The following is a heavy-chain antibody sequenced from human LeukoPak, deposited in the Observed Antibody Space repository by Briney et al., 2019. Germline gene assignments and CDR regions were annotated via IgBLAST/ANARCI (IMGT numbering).Heavy chain of an antibody. CDR3: AREGTTGRNLNWFDS. V-gene: IGHV4-59*01. J-gene: IGHJ5*01. D-gene: IGHD1-1*01. CDR1: GGSISSYY. Sequence: PSETLSLTCTVSGGSISSYYWSWIRQPPGKGLEWIGHIHNSGNTNYNPSLKSRVTLSVDTSKNQFSLKLSSVTAADTAAYYCAREGTTGRNLNWFDSWGQGTLVTVSS. CDR2: IHNSGNT.